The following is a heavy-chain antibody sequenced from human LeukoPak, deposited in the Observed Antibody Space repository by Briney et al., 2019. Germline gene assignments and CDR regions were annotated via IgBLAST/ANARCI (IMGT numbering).Heavy chain of an antibody. Sequence: GGSLRLSCAASGFSVSSNYMSWVRQAPGKGLEWVSVIYSGGSTYYADSVKGRFTISRDNSKNTLYLQMNSLRAEDTAVYYCARADDFWSGADYWGQGTLVTVPS. V-gene: IGHV3-53*01. CDR1: GFSVSSNY. CDR2: IYSGGST. CDR3: ARADDFWSGADY. J-gene: IGHJ4*02. D-gene: IGHD3-3*01.